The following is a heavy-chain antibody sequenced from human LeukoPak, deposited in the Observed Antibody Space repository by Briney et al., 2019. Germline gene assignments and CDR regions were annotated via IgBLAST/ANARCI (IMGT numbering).Heavy chain of an antibody. CDR2: LSGSGGNT. J-gene: IGHJ4*02. CDR3: AKGGHFDF. Sequence: GGSLRLSCVASGLTFSTFYMTWVRRAPGKGLEWASALSGSGGNTYYTDSVKGRFTISRDNSKNTLYLQMNNLRAEDTALYHCAKGGHFDFWGQGALVTVSS. V-gene: IGHV3-23*01. CDR1: GLTFSTFY. D-gene: IGHD6-25*01.